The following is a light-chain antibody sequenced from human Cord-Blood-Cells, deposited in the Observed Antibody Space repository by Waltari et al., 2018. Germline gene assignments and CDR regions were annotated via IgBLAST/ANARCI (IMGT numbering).Light chain of an antibody. Sequence: EIVLTQSPATLSLSPAERATLSCRASQSVSSYLAWYQQKPDQAPRLLIYDASNRATGIPARFSGSGSGTDFTLTISSLEPEDFAVYYCQQRSNWPPEFTFGPGTKVDIK. J-gene: IGKJ3*01. CDR3: QQRSNWPPEFT. CDR2: DAS. V-gene: IGKV3-11*01. CDR1: QSVSSY.